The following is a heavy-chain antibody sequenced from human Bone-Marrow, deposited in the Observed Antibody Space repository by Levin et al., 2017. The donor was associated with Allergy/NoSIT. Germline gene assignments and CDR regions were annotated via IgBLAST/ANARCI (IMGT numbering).Heavy chain of an antibody. J-gene: IGHJ6*03. D-gene: IGHD7-27*01. CDR3: ARDLGYYYMDV. Sequence: GSLRLSCTVSGGSISSYYWSWIRQPPGKGLEWIGYIYYSGSTNYNPSLKSRVTISVDTSKNQFSLKLSSVTAADTAVCYCARDLGYYYMDVWGKGTTVTVSS. CDR2: IYYSGST. CDR1: GGSISSYY. V-gene: IGHV4-59*01.